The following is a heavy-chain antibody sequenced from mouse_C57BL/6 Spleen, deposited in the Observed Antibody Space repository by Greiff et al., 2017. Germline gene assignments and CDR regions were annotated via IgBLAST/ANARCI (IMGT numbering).Heavy chain of an antibody. D-gene: IGHD1-1*01. CDR3: AREVPSYGSSSGYFDY. J-gene: IGHJ2*01. CDR2: IDPSDSET. V-gene: IGHV1-52*01. CDR1: GYTFTSYW. Sequence: VQLQQPGAELVRPGSSVKLSCKASGYTFTSYWMHWVKQRPIQGLEWIGNIDPSDSETHYNQKFKDKATLTVDKSSSTAYMQLSSLTSEDSAVYYCAREVPSYGSSSGYFDYWGQGTTLTVSS.